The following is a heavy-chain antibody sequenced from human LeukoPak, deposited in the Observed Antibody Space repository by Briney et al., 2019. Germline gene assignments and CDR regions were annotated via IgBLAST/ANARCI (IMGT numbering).Heavy chain of an antibody. CDR3: ALISGWYVRGYFQH. J-gene: IGHJ1*01. D-gene: IGHD6-19*01. Sequence: PGGSLRLSWAASGFTFSSCWMSWVRQAPGKGLEWVANIKQDGSEKYYVDSVKGRFTISRDNAKNSLYLQMNSLRAEDTAVYYCALISGWYVRGYFQHWGQGTLVTVSS. V-gene: IGHV3-7*01. CDR1: GFTFSSCW. CDR2: IKQDGSEK.